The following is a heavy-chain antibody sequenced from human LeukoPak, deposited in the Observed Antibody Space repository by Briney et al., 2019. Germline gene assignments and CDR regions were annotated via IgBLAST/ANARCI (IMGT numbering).Heavy chain of an antibody. J-gene: IGHJ3*02. V-gene: IGHV1-18*01. D-gene: IGHD3-22*01. CDR3: ARPQTNYYDSSGYYPVSDAFDI. Sequence: ASVKVSCKASGYTFTSYGISWVRQAPGQGLEWMGWISANNGNTNYAQKLQGRVTMTTDTSTSTAYMELRSLRSDDTAVYYCARPQTNYYDSSGYYPVSDAFDIWGQGTMVTVSS. CDR1: GYTFTSYG. CDR2: ISANNGNT.